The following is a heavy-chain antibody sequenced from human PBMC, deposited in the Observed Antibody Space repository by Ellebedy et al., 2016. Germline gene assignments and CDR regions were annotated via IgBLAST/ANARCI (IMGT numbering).Heavy chain of an antibody. V-gene: IGHV4-31*03. CDR2: IYYSGGT. J-gene: IGHJ6*02. D-gene: IGHD2-21*02. Sequence: SETLSLXCSVSGGSISSGGYYWSWIRQHPGKGLEWIGYIYYSGGTYYNPSLKSRVTISGDTSKNQFSLKLSSVTAADTAVYYCARTEVVTAIRHYYYGMDVWGQGTTVTVSS. CDR1: GGSISSGGYY. CDR3: ARTEVVTAIRHYYYGMDV.